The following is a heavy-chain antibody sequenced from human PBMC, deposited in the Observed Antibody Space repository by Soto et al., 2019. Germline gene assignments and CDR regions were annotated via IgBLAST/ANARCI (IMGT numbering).Heavy chain of an antibody. CDR1: GYTFTGYY. Sequence: ASVKVSCKASGYTFTGYYMHWVRQAPGQGLEWMGWINPNSGGTNYAQKFQGRVTMTRDTSISTAYMELSRLRSDDTAVYYCERDLDTAMATLPYYYYGTDVWGKGTTVTVSS. V-gene: IGHV1-2*02. D-gene: IGHD5-18*01. J-gene: IGHJ6*04. CDR3: ERDLDTAMATLPYYYYGTDV. CDR2: INPNSGGT.